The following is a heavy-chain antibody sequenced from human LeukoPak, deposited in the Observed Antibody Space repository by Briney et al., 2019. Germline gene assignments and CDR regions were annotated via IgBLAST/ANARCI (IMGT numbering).Heavy chain of an antibody. CDR3: ARMGGFGDIWRNYHYAFDS. D-gene: IGHD3-9*01. J-gene: IGHJ4*02. V-gene: IGHV3-7*01. Sequence: PGGSLRLSCAASGFTFTSYWMSWVRQAPGKGLEWVANINQDGSEKYYVDSVKGRFTISRDNAKNTLFLQMNSLRAEDTAVYYCARMGGFGDIWRNYHYAFDSWGQGTLVTVSS. CDR1: GFTFTSYW. CDR2: INQDGSEK.